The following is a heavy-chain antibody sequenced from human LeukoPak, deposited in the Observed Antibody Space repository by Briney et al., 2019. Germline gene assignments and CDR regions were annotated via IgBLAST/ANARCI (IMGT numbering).Heavy chain of an antibody. Sequence: GASVKVSCKASGYTFTSYGISWVRQAPGQGLEWMGWISAYNGNTNYAQKLQGRVTMTTDTSTSTAYMELRSLRSDDTAVYYCARVFPPLGNGDYAGGRSGPWYFDLWGRGTLVTVSS. J-gene: IGHJ2*01. V-gene: IGHV1-18*01. CDR3: ARVFPPLGNGDYAGGRSGPWYFDL. CDR1: GYTFTSYG. CDR2: ISAYNGNT. D-gene: IGHD4-17*01.